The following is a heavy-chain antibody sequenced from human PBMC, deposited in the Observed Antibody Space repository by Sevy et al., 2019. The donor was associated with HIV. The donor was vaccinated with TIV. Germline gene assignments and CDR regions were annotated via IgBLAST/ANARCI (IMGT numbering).Heavy chain of an antibody. CDR1: GFTFSDFY. CDR3: VRGGGRIHDFDY. CDR2: ISDSGHIK. Sequence: GGSLRLSCAASGFTFSDFYMSWIRQAPGKGLEWVSYISDSGHIKHYEDSVKGRFLISRDNAHNTVHLQMNSPTAEDTADYYCVRGGGRIHDFDYWGRGTLVTVSS. J-gene: IGHJ4*02. D-gene: IGHD3-16*01. V-gene: IGHV3-11*01.